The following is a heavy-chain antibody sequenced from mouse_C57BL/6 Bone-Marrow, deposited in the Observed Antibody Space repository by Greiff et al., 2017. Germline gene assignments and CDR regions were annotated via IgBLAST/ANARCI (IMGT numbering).Heavy chain of an antibody. Sequence: QVQLQQPGAELVKPGASVKLSCKASGYTFTSYWMHWVKQRPGRGLEWIGRIDPTSGGTKYNEKFKSKATLTVDKPSSTAYMQLSRLTSEDSAVYYCARFNWDGGFAYWGQGTLVTVSA. V-gene: IGHV1-72*01. CDR1: GYTFTSYW. CDR2: IDPTSGGT. CDR3: ARFNWDGGFAY. D-gene: IGHD4-1*02. J-gene: IGHJ3*01.